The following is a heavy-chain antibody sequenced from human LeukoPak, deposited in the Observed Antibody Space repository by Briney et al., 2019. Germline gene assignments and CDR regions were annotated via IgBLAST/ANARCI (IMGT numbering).Heavy chain of an antibody. CDR2: ISYDGNSK. D-gene: IGHD4-23*01. CDR3: AKDKRAYYGGNSYYYGMDV. J-gene: IGHJ6*02. CDR1: GFTFSNYG. Sequence: GRSLRLSCAASGFTFSNYGMHRVRQAPGKGLEWLAVISYDGNSKYYADSVKGRYTISRDNSKNTLYLQFDSLETEDTAVYHCAKDKRAYYGGNSYYYGMDVWGQGTTVTVSS. V-gene: IGHV3-30*18.